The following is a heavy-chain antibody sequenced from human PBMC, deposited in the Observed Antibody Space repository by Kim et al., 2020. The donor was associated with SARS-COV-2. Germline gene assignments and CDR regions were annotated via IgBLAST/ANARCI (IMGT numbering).Heavy chain of an antibody. CDR2: IYSGGST. D-gene: IGHD1-7*01. CDR1: GFTVSSNY. CDR3: ARTNYNWNYSWFDP. Sequence: GGSLRLSCAASGFTVSSNYMSWVRQAPGKGLEWVSVIYSGGSTYYADSVKGRFTISRDNSKNTLYLQMNSLRAEDTAVYYCARTNYNWNYSWFDPWGQGTLVTVSS. V-gene: IGHV3-66*01. J-gene: IGHJ5*02.